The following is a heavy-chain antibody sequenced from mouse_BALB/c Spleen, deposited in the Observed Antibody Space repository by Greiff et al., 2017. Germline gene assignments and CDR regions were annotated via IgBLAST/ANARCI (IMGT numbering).Heavy chain of an antibody. V-gene: IGHV5-17*02. D-gene: IGHD2-4*01. Sequence: DEQLVESGGGLVQPGGSRKLSCAASGFTFSSFGMHWVRQAPEKGLEWVAYISSGSSTIYYADTVKGRFTISRDNPKNTLFLQMTSLRSEDTAMYYCARYDYDGAYWGQGTLVTVSA. CDR3: ARYDYDGAY. CDR2: ISSGSSTI. J-gene: IGHJ3*01. CDR1: GFTFSSFG.